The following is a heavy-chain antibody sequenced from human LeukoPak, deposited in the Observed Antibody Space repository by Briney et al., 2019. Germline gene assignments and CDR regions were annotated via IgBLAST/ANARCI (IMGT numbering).Heavy chain of an antibody. CDR3: AREVPLRFFDY. Sequence: KPSETLSLTCTVSGGSISSGDYYWGWIRQPPGKGLEWIGYIYYSGSTYYNPSLKSRVTISVDTSKNQFSLKLSSVTAADTAVYYCAREVPLRFFDYWGQGTLVTVSS. CDR2: IYYSGST. D-gene: IGHD3-3*01. J-gene: IGHJ4*02. V-gene: IGHV4-30-4*08. CDR1: GGSISSGDYY.